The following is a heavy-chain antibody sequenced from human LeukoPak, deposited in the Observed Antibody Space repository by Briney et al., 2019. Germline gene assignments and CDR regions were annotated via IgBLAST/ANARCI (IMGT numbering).Heavy chain of an antibody. D-gene: IGHD6-13*01. Sequence: SGGSLRLSCAASGFTFSSYAMGWFRQAPGKGLEWVSAIRGSGGSTYYADSVKGRFTISRDNAKNSLYLKMNRLRAEDTALYYCEKDMSSSWGTHYYYYYGRAVWGKGTTVTVSS. CDR1: GFTFSSYA. J-gene: IGHJ6*04. CDR2: IRGSGGST. CDR3: EKDMSSSWGTHYYYYYGRAV. V-gene: IGHV3-23*01.